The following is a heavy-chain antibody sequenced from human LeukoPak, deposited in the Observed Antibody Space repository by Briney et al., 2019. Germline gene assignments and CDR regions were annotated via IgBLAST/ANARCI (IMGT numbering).Heavy chain of an antibody. CDR2: IWSDGSEK. V-gene: IGHV3-33*01. CDR3: ARRSPGTHGLDY. Sequence: GGSLRLSCVASGFTFSSYGMHWVRQAPGKGLEWVVVIWSDGSEKYYADSVKGRFIISRDNSKNALYLQMNSLSADDTAVYFCARRSPGTHGLDYWGQGTLVPVSS. J-gene: IGHJ4*02. CDR1: GFTFSSYG. D-gene: IGHD3-10*01.